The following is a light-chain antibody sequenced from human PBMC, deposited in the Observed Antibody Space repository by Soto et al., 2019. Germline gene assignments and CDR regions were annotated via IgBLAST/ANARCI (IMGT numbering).Light chain of an antibody. V-gene: IGKV2-28*01. CDR1: QSLMRSNGYVY. Sequence: DVVLTQSPLSLPVTPGEPATISCRSRQSLMRSNGYVYLDWYLQKPGQSPRLLIYLGSNRASGVPDRFSGSVSGTDFTLKISEVEAEDFGVYYCMQALQTHRTFGQGTKLEIK. CDR3: MQALQTHRT. J-gene: IGKJ2*01. CDR2: LGS.